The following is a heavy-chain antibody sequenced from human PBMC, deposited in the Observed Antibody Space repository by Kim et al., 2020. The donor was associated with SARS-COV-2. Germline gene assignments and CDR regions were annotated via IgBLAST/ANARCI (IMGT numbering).Heavy chain of an antibody. Sequence: GRFTISRDNSKNTLYFQMSSLRAEDTAVYYCVSYYDFWSGPPTTSWFDPWGQGTLVTVSS. V-gene: IGHV3-64*05. D-gene: IGHD3-3*01. CDR3: VSYYDFWSGPPTTSWFDP. J-gene: IGHJ5*02.